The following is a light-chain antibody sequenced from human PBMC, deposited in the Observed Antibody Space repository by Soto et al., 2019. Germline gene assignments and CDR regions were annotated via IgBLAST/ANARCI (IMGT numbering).Light chain of an antibody. V-gene: IGKV1-27*01. CDR1: QGITNY. CDR2: AAS. Sequence: IQMTQYPSSRSSSVGDRVCITWRASQGITNYLAWYQQKPGKVPKLLIYAASTLQSGVPSRFSGSVSGAEGTITISSLKHDDCTTYYCQHYNSYSEAFGQGTKVDI. J-gene: IGKJ1*01. CDR3: QHYNSYSEA.